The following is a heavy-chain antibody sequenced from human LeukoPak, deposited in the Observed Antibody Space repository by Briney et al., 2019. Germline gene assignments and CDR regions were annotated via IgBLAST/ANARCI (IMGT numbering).Heavy chain of an antibody. J-gene: IGHJ4*02. V-gene: IGHV1-69*13. CDR3: ARDPSMVRGENTPYFDY. CDR1: GYTFTGYY. Sequence: ASVKVSCKASGYTFTGYYIHWVRQAPGQGLEWMGGIIPIFGTADYGQKFQGRVTITADESTSTAYMDLSSLRSEDTAIYYCARDPSMVRGENTPYFDYWGQGTLVTVSS. D-gene: IGHD3-10*01. CDR2: IIPIFGTA.